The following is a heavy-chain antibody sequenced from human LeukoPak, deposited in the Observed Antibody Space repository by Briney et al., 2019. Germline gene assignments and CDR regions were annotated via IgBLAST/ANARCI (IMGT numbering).Heavy chain of an antibody. CDR1: GYTFTSYG. CDR2: ISAYNGNT. Sequence: ASVTVSCKASGYTFTSYGISWVRQAPGQGLEWMGWISAYNGNTNYAQKLQGRVTITTDTSTNTTYMELRSLRSDDTAVYYCARDTGDRGRELDYWGQGTLVTASS. CDR3: ARDTGDRGRELDY. D-gene: IGHD1-14*01. J-gene: IGHJ4*02. V-gene: IGHV1-18*04.